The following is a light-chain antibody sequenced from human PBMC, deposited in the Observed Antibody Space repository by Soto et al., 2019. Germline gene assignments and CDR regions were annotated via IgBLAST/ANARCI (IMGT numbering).Light chain of an antibody. CDR1: QSVSNNY. V-gene: IGKV3-20*01. CDR3: QQYEKSPLT. Sequence: EIVLTQSPGTLSLSPGERATLSCRASQSVSNNYLAWYQQKPGQAPRLLIYGASNRATGIPDRFSGSGSGTDFTLTVIRLEPEDFAVYYCQQYEKSPLTFGGGTKV. J-gene: IGKJ4*01. CDR2: GAS.